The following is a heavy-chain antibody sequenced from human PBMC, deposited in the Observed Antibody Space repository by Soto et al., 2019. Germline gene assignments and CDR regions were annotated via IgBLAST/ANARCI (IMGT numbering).Heavy chain of an antibody. V-gene: IGHV4-61*01. Sequence: SETLSLTCTVSGGSVISLSYYWSWIRQPPGKGLEWIGYIYYSGSTNYNPSLKRRVTISVDTSKNQFSLKLSSVTAADTAVYYCVCLREEAAHRDHCSVMDFWGQGTTVTVSS. CDR3: VCLREEAAHRDHCSVMDF. CDR2: IYYSGST. D-gene: IGHD2-21*02. J-gene: IGHJ6*02. CDR1: GGSVISLSYY.